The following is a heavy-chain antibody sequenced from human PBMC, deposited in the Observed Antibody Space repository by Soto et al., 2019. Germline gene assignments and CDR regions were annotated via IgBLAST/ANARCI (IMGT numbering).Heavy chain of an antibody. CDR3: TRHSGSAGTLRGGYYYMDV. J-gene: IGHJ6*03. CDR2: ISSSSSYI. D-gene: IGHD1-26*01. CDR1: GFTFSSYS. Sequence: GGSLRLSCAASGFTFSSYSMNWVRQAPGKGLEWVSSISSSSSYIYYADSVKGRFTISRDNAKNSLYLQMNSLRAEDTAVYYCTRHSGSAGTLRGGYYYMDVWGKGTTVTVSS. V-gene: IGHV3-21*01.